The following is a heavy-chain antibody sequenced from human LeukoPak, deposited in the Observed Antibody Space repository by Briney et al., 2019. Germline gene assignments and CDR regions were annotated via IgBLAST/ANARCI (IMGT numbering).Heavy chain of an antibody. CDR2: IWYDGSNK. CDR1: GFTFSRYS. V-gene: IGHV3-33*08. Sequence: GGSLRLSCAASGFTFSRYSMNWVRQAPGKGLEWVAVIWYDGSNKYYADSVKGRFTISRDNSKNTLYLQMNSLRAEDTAVYYCARARSSWPHDAFDIWGQGTMVTVSS. CDR3: ARARSSWPHDAFDI. J-gene: IGHJ3*02. D-gene: IGHD6-13*01.